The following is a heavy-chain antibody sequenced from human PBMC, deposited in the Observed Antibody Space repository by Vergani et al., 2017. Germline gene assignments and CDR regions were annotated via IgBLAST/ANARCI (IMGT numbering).Heavy chain of an antibody. V-gene: IGHV4-38-2*02. CDR3: AREREELGIPH. J-gene: IGHJ4*02. CDR2: IYHSGST. Sequence: QVQLQESGPGLVKPSETLSLTCSVSGYSISRGYFWGWFRQPPGKGLEWIGNIYHSGSTYYNPSLKSRVTISVDRSKNQFSLKLSSVTAADTAVYYCAREREELGIPHWGQGTLVTVSS. CDR1: GYSISRGYF. D-gene: IGHD7-27*01.